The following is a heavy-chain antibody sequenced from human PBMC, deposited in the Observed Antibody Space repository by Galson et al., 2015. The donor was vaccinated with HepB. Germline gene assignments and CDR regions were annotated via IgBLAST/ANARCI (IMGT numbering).Heavy chain of an antibody. J-gene: IGHJ6*02. CDR3: AKGVWFGELLSPYYYYYGMDV. V-gene: IGHV3-30*18. CDR2: ISYDGSNK. Sequence: SLRLSCAASGFTFSSYGMHWVRQAPGKGLEWVAVISYDGSNKYYADSVKGRFTISRDNSKNTLYLQMNSLRAEDTAVYYCAKGVWFGELLSPYYYYYGMDVWGQGTTVTVSS. CDR1: GFTFSSYG. D-gene: IGHD3-10*01.